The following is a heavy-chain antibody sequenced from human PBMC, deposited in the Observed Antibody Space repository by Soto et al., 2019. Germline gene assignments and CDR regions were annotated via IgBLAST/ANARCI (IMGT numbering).Heavy chain of an antibody. J-gene: IGHJ4*02. CDR3: TIVRGITHYFDY. Sequence: EVQLVESGGGLVKPGGSLRLSCAASGFTFSNAWMNWVRQAPGKGLEWVGRIKRKTDGGTTDYAAPVKGRFAISGDDSQNTLYLQMNSLKTADTAVYYCTIVRGITHYFDYWGQGTLVTVSS. CDR1: GFTFSNAW. D-gene: IGHD3-10*01. V-gene: IGHV3-15*07. CDR2: IKRKTDGGTT.